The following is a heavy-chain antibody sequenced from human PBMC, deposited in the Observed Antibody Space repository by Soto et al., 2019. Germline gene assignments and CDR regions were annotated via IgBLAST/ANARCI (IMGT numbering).Heavy chain of an antibody. CDR3: SKGRSSMIGVGMDY. Sequence: EVQLVESGGALVQPGRSLRLSCVASGFNFDDSAMNWVRQVPGKGLEWVSGITWNSGHILYADSVKGRFTISRDNAKKSLYLEMNRLRTEDKALYYLSKGRSSMIGVGMDYWGQGTPVTVSS. V-gene: IGHV3-9*01. J-gene: IGHJ4*02. D-gene: IGHD3-22*01. CDR1: GFNFDDSA. CDR2: ITWNSGHI.